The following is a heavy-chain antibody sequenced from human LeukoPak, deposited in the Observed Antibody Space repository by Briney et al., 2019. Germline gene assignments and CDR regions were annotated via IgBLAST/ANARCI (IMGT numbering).Heavy chain of an antibody. J-gene: IGHJ6*03. CDR3: AKDLWEFGDYYYYMDV. Sequence: GGSLRLSCAASGFTVSSNYMSWVRQAPGKGLEWVSAISGSGGSTYYADSVKGRFTISRDNSKNTLYLQMNSLRAEDTAVYYCAKDLWEFGDYYYYMDVWGKGTTVTVSS. CDR1: GFTVSSNY. CDR2: ISGSGGST. V-gene: IGHV3-23*01. D-gene: IGHD3-10*01.